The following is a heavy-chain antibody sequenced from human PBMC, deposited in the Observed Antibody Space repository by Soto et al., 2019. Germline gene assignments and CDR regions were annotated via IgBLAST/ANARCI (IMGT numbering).Heavy chain of an antibody. V-gene: IGHV4-59*01. CDR1: GGSITTYY. J-gene: IGHJ4*02. D-gene: IGHD4-4*01. Sequence: SETLSLTCTVSGGSITTYYWSWIRQPPGKGLEWIGYIYHSGTTDYNPSLESRVTISVDTSKNQFSLKVHSVTAADTAIYYCASGGYNNYVYYFDYWGQGTLVTVSS. CDR2: IYHSGTT. CDR3: ASGGYNNYVYYFDY.